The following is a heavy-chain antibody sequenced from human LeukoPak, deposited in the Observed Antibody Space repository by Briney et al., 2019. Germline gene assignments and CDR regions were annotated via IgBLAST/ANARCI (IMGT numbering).Heavy chain of an antibody. CDR3: ARFLGVAGAEREY. CDR1: GYTFTSYY. D-gene: IGHD2-15*01. J-gene: IGHJ4*02. V-gene: IGHV1-46*01. CDR2: INPSGGST. Sequence: ASVTVSCTASGYTFTSYYMHWVRQAPGQGLEWMGIINPSGGSTSYAQKFQGRVTMTRDTSTSTVYMELSSLRSEDTAVYYCARFLGVAGAEREYWGQGTLVTVSS.